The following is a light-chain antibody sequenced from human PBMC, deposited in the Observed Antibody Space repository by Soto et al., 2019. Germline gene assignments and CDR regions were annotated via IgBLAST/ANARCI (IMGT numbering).Light chain of an antibody. CDR1: QSVRSDY. J-gene: IGKJ1*01. V-gene: IGKV3-20*01. CDR3: QQYGSSPRT. Sequence: DIVLTQSPGTLSLSPGERATLSCRASQSVRSDYLAWYQQKPGQAPRLHIYGASTMDTGIPDRFTGSGSGTDFTLTISRLEPEDFAVYYCQQYGSSPRTFGQGTKVEIK. CDR2: GAS.